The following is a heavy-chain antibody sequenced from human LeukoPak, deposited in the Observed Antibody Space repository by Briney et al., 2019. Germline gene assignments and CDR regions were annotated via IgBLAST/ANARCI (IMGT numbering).Heavy chain of an antibody. CDR1: GGTYSNCA. D-gene: IGHD1-1*01. J-gene: IGHJ4*02. V-gene: IGHV1-69*04. Sequence: SVKVSCKASGGTYSNCAFSWGRQAPGHGLEWRGRIIPILGIADYPQKVQGRVTITPDQATSTAYMELARLRAEDTAVYYCARERGDRSTGTTGPESFDYWGQGTLVTVSS. CDR2: IIPILGIA. CDR3: ARERGDRSTGTTGPESFDY.